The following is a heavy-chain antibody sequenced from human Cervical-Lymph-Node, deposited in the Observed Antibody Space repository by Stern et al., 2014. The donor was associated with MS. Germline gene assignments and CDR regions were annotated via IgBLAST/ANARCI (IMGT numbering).Heavy chain of an antibody. D-gene: IGHD4-11*01. J-gene: IGHJ6*02. CDR2: VFYSRSS. Sequence: QVQLQESGPGVVKPSETLSLICTVSGGSIGSYYWNWIRQSPEKGLEWIGYVFYSRSSNYNPSFKGRVPISLDTSKNQFSLRLSSVTAGDTAVYYCARKSSNSPYYYAMDVWGQGTTVTVSS. V-gene: IGHV4-59*01. CDR1: GGSIGSYY. CDR3: ARKSSNSPYYYAMDV.